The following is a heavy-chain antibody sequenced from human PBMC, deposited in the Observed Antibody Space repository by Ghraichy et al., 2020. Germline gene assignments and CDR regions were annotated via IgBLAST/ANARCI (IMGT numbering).Heavy chain of an antibody. CDR3: ARQGGSAWYGIDY. CDR1: GVSISSYY. Sequence: SETLSLTCAVSGVSISSYYWSWIRQPPGKGLEWIGYVYTSGGTNYNPSLNSRVTISVDTPKNQLSLKLSSVTAADTAVYYCARQGGSAWYGIDYWGQGILVTVSS. CDR2: VYTSGGT. D-gene: IGHD6-19*01. J-gene: IGHJ4*02. V-gene: IGHV4-4*08.